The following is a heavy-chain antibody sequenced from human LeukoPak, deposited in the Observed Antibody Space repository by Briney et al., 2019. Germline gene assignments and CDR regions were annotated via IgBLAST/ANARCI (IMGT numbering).Heavy chain of an antibody. CDR1: GGSISSGSYY. Sequence: SETLSLTCTVSGGSISSGSYYWSWIRQHPGKGLEWIGYIYYSGSTYYNPSLKSRVTISVDTSKNQFSLKLSSVTAADTAVYYCARDFIGLGRSMVRGVIGSWGQGTLVTVSS. J-gene: IGHJ4*02. V-gene: IGHV4-31*03. D-gene: IGHD3-10*01. CDR2: IYYSGST. CDR3: ARDFIGLGRSMVRGVIGS.